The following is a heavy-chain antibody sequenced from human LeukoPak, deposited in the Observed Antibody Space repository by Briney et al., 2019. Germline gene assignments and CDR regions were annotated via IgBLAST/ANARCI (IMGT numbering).Heavy chain of an antibody. CDR1: GGSISSSSYY. Sequence: SETLSLTCTVSGGSISSSSYYWGWIRQPPGKGLEWIGSIYYSGSTYYNPSLKSRVTISVDTSKNQFSLKLSSVTAADTAVYYCARLYCSSTSCYGFDHWGQGTLVTVSS. CDR2: IYYSGST. V-gene: IGHV4-39*01. D-gene: IGHD2-2*01. CDR3: ARLYCSSTSCYGFDH. J-gene: IGHJ4*02.